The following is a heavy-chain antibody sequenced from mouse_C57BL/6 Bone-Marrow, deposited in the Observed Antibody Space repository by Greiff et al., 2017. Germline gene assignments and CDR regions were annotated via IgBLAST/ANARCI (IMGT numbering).Heavy chain of an antibody. V-gene: IGHV1-82*01. CDR3: AREGLLRFLAY. CDR1: GYAFSSSW. Sequence: QVQLKQSGPELVKPGASVKISCKASGYAFSSSWMNWVKQRPGKGLEWIGRIYPGDGDTNYNGKFKGKATLTADKSSSTAYRQLSSLTSGDSAVYFCAREGLLRFLAYWGQGTLVTVSA. D-gene: IGHD1-1*01. J-gene: IGHJ3*01. CDR2: IYPGDGDT.